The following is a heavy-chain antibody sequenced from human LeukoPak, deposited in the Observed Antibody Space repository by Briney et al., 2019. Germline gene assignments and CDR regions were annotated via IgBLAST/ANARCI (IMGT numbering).Heavy chain of an antibody. CDR1: GYTFTSYY. D-gene: IGHD3-22*01. Sequence: ASVKVSCKASGYTFTSYYMHWVRQAPGQGLEWMGVINPSGGSTSYAQKFRGRVTMTRDMSTSTVYMELSSLRSEDTAVYYCARESPTYYYDSSGYYPGVWGQGTLVTVSS. CDR3: ARESPTYYYDSSGYYPGV. J-gene: IGHJ4*02. CDR2: INPSGGST. V-gene: IGHV1-46*01.